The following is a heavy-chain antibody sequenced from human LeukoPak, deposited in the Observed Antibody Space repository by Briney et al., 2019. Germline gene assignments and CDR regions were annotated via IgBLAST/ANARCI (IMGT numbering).Heavy chain of an antibody. CDR3: ARRSGAFGDYDFEYYYFEY. J-gene: IGHJ4*02. D-gene: IGHD4-17*01. CDR1: GGSISNYY. CDR2: IYHNGST. Sequence: PSETLSLTCTVSGGSISNYYWGWIRQPPGKGLEWIGSIYHNGSTYYNPSLKSRVTISVDTSKKQFSLKLSSVTATDTAVYYCARRSGAFGDYDFEYYYFEYWGQGTLVTVSS. V-gene: IGHV4-38-2*02.